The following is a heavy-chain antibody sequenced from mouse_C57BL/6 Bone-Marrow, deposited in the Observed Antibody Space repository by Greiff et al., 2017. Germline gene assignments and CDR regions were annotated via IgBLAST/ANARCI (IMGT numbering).Heavy chain of an antibody. CDR2: IYPGNSDT. V-gene: IGHV1-5*01. D-gene: IGHD1-1*01. J-gene: IGHJ4*01. Sequence: VQLQQSGTVLARPGASVKMSCKTSDYTFTSYWMHWVKQRPGQGLEWIGAIYPGNSDTSYNQKFKGKAKLTAVTSASTAYMELSSLTNEDSAVYYCTTYYGSSHLYYYAMDYWGQGTSVTVSS. CDR1: DYTFTSYW. CDR3: TTYYGSSHLYYYAMDY.